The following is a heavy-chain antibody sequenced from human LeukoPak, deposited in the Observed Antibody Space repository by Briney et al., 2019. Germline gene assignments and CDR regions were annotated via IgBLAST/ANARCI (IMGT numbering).Heavy chain of an antibody. CDR3: ANSPDVDSSGYYGLYWYFDL. J-gene: IGHJ2*01. V-gene: IGHV1-46*01. Sequence: ASVKVSCKVSGYTLTELSMHWVRQAPGKGLEWMGIINPSGGSTSYAQKFQGRVTMTRDTSTSTVYMELSSLRSEDTAVYYCANSPDVDSSGYYGLYWYFDLWGRGTLVTVSS. D-gene: IGHD3-22*01. CDR1: GYTLTELS. CDR2: INPSGGST.